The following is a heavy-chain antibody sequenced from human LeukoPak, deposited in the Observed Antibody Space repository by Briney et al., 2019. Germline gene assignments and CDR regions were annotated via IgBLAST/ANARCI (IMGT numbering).Heavy chain of an antibody. Sequence: GGSLRLSCAASGFTFSSYGMHWVRQAPGKGLEWVAVIWYDGSNKYYADSVKGRFTISRDNSKNTLYLQMNSLRAEDTAVYYCAREGSYYYGSGSSYPFDYWGQGTLVTVSS. V-gene: IGHV3-33*01. D-gene: IGHD3-10*01. J-gene: IGHJ4*02. CDR3: AREGSYYYGSGSSYPFDY. CDR2: IWYDGSNK. CDR1: GFTFSSYG.